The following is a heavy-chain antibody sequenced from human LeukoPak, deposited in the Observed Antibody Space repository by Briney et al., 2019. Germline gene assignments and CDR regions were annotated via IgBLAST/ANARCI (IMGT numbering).Heavy chain of an antibody. V-gene: IGHV3-11*04. CDR2: ISSSGSTI. J-gene: IGHJ4*02. Sequence: PGGSLRLSCAASGFTFSDYYMSWIRQAPGKGLEWVSDISSSGSTIYYADSEKGRFTISRDNAKNSLYLQMNSLRAEDTAVYYCARCPHSGSYGSLDHWGQGTLVTVSS. CDR3: ARCPHSGSYGSLDH. CDR1: GFTFSDYY. D-gene: IGHD1-26*01.